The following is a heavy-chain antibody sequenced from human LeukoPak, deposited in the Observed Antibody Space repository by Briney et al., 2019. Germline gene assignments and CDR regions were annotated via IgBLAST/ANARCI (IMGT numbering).Heavy chain of an antibody. CDR1: GYSFVLYG. CDR3: MRSVIPFGY. V-gene: IGHV1-18*01. Sequence: ASVKVSCKASGYSFVLYGISWVRQAPGQGPEWMGWISTLNGITNYAQKLQGRVTMTTDTSTSTAYMELRSLRSDDTAVYYCMRSVIPFGYWGQGTLVTVSS. D-gene: IGHD3-16*02. J-gene: IGHJ4*02. CDR2: ISTLNGIT.